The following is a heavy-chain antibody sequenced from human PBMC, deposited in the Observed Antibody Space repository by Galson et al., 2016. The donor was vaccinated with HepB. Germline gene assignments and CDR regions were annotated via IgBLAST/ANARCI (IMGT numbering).Heavy chain of an antibody. CDR2: THYRSKLCN. CDR3: AGEVATINY. CDR1: GDSVSSNSAA. D-gene: IGHD5-12*01. J-gene: IGHJ4*02. V-gene: IGHV6-1*01. Sequence: CAISGDSVSSNSAAWNWIRQSPSRGPEGLGRTHYRSKLCNDYAESVKSRITINPDTSKIQFSLQLNSVTPEDTAVFYCAGEVATINYWGQGILVTVSS.